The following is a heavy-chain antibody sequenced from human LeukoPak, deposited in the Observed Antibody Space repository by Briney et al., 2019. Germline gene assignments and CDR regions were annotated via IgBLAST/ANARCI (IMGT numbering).Heavy chain of an antibody. CDR1: GFTFSDYY. V-gene: IGHV3-11*01. D-gene: IGHD6-13*01. CDR3: AGDSSSWYRENWFDP. CDR2: ISSSGSTI. J-gene: IGHJ5*02. Sequence: GGPLRLSCAASGFTFSDYYRSWIRQAPGKGREGVSYISSSGSTIYYADPVKGRFTISRDNAKNSLYLQMNSLRAEDTAVYYCAGDSSSWYRENWFDPWGQGTLVTVSS.